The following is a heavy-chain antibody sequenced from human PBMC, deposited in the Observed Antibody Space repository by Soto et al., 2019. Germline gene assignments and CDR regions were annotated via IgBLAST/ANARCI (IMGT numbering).Heavy chain of an antibody. CDR3: TTDIVVVVAAPYFDY. CDR1: GFTFSSYA. Sequence: GGSLRLSCAASGFTFSSYAMSWVRQAPGKGLEWVSAISGSGGSTYYADSVKGRFTISRDNSKNTLYLQMNSLRAEDTAVYYCTTDIVVVVAAPYFDYWGQGTLVTVSS. D-gene: IGHD2-15*01. CDR2: ISGSGGST. V-gene: IGHV3-23*01. J-gene: IGHJ4*02.